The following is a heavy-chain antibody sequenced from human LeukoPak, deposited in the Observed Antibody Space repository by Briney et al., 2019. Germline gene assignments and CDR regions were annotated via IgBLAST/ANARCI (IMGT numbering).Heavy chain of an antibody. J-gene: IGHJ6*03. Sequence: SETLSLTCTVSGGSISSYYWSWIRQPAGKGLEWIGRIYSSGSTNYNPSLKSRVTMSVDTSKNQFSLTLRSVTAADTAVYYCAREAGKWLLQSYYYYMDVWGKGTTVTVSS. D-gene: IGHD5-12*01. CDR1: GGSISSYY. CDR2: IYSSGST. V-gene: IGHV4-4*07. CDR3: AREAGKWLLQSYYYYMDV.